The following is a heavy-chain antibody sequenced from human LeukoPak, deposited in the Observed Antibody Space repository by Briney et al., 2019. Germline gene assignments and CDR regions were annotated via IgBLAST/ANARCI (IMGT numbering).Heavy chain of an antibody. CDR1: GYSFTSCL. J-gene: IGHJ4*02. CDR2: IHPSDGDT. V-gene: IGHV1-46*01. D-gene: IGHD6-19*01. CDR3: ARDLHGGWTWDY. Sequence: ASVKVSCKASGYSFTSCLMHWVRQAPGQGFDWMGKIHPSDGDTNYAQRFQGRVTMIRDSSTATVYMEVSSLRSEDTAVYYCARDLHGGWTWDYWGQGPLLTVSS.